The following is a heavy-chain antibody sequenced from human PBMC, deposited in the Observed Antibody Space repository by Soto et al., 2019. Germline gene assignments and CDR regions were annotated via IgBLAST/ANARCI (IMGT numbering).Heavy chain of an antibody. Sequence: LRLSCAASGFTFSSYAMSWVRQAPGKGLEWVSAISGSGGSTYYADSVKGRFTISRDNSKNTLYLQMNSLRAEDTAVYYCAKERGVPVWELPTRAIDYWGQGTLVTVSS. J-gene: IGHJ4*02. D-gene: IGHD1-26*01. CDR3: AKERGVPVWELPTRAIDY. CDR1: GFTFSSYA. V-gene: IGHV3-23*01. CDR2: ISGSGGST.